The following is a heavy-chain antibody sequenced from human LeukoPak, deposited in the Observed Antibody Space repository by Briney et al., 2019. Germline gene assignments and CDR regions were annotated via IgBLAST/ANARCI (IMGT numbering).Heavy chain of an antibody. D-gene: IGHD6-6*01. J-gene: IGHJ4*02. Sequence: ASVKVSCKASGYTFTGYYMHWVRQAPGQGLEWMGWINPNSGGTNYAQKFQGRVTMTRDTSISTAYMELSRLRSEDTAVYYCVSAFDAGGLSSSGSSWGQGTLVTVSS. CDR1: GYTFTGYY. CDR3: VSAFDAGGLSSSGSS. V-gene: IGHV1-2*02. CDR2: INPNSGGT.